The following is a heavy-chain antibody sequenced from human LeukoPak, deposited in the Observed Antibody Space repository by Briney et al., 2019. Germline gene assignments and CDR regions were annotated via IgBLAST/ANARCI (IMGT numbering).Heavy chain of an antibody. D-gene: IGHD3-3*01. CDR2: IYYSGST. CDR1: GGSISSYY. J-gene: IGHJ4*02. CDR3: ARGAHYDFWSGYYSPFDY. Sequence: SETLSLTCTVSGGSISSYYWSWIRQPPGKGLEWIGYIYYSGSTNYNPSLKSRVTISVDTSKNQFSLKLSSVTAADTAVYYCARGAHYDFWSGYYSPFDYWGQGTLVTVSS. V-gene: IGHV4-59*01.